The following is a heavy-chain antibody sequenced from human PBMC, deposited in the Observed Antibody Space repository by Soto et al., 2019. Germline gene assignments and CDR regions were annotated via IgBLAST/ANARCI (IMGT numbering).Heavy chain of an antibody. Sequence: ETLSLTCTVSGGSISSSSYYWGWIRQPPGKGLEWIGSIYYSGSTYYNPSLKSRVTISVDTSKNQFSLKLSSVTAADTAVYYCARPVAAHPYYFDYWGQGTLVTVSS. CDR2: IYYSGST. V-gene: IGHV4-39*01. D-gene: IGHD6-6*01. CDR3: ARPVAAHPYYFDY. J-gene: IGHJ4*02. CDR1: GGSISSSSYY.